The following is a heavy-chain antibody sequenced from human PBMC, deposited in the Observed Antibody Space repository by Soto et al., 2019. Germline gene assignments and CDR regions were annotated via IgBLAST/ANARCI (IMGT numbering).Heavy chain of an antibody. V-gene: IGHV2-5*02. D-gene: IGHD4-17*01. CDR3: AHRQRTVYFDY. CDR1: GFSLSTSGVG. Sequence: QITLKESGPTLVKPTQTLTLTCTFSGFSLSTSGVGVGWIRQPPGKALEWLALTYWDDDKRYSPSLKSRLTXTKXTYKNQVVLTMTNMDPVDTATYYCAHRQRTVYFDYWGQGTLVTVSS. J-gene: IGHJ4*02. CDR2: TYWDDDK.